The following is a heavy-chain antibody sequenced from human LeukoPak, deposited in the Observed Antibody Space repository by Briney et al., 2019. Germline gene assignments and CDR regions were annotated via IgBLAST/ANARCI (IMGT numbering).Heavy chain of an antibody. D-gene: IGHD4/OR15-4a*01. Sequence: SETLSLTCAVYGGSFSGYYWSWIRQPPGKGLEWIGEINHSGSTNYNPSLKSRVTISVDTSKNQFSLKLSSVTAADTAVYYCLMVDFDYWGQGTLVTVSS. CDR3: LMVDFDY. J-gene: IGHJ4*02. CDR2: INHSGST. CDR1: GGSFSGYY. V-gene: IGHV4-34*01.